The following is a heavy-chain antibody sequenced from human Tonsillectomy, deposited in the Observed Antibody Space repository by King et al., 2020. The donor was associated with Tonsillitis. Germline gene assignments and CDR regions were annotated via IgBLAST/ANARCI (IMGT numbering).Heavy chain of an antibody. V-gene: IGHV1-69*09. Sequence: VQLVESGAEVKKPGSSVKVSCKPSGGTFSNYAINWLRQAPGQGLEWMGRIIPILGIANYAQKFQGRVTITADKSTNTAYVELSSLRSEDTALYYCASGRIAEYFQHWGQGTLVTVSS. CDR2: IIPILGIA. CDR3: ASGRIAEYFQH. D-gene: IGHD2-15*01. CDR1: GGTFSNYA. J-gene: IGHJ1*01.